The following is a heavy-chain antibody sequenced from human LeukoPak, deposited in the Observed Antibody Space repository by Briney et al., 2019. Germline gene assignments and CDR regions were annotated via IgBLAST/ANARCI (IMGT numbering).Heavy chain of an antibody. CDR2: INHSGST. CDR3: ARHNPIRWSPWYFDL. J-gene: IGHJ2*01. CDR1: GYSLSSGYY. V-gene: IGHV4-38-2*02. Sequence: SETLSLTCTVSGYSLSSGYYWGWIRQPPGKGLEWIGEINHSGSTNYNPSLKSRVTISVDTSKNQFSLKLSSVTAADTAVYYCARHNPIRWSPWYFDLWGRGTLVTVSS. D-gene: IGHD4-23*01.